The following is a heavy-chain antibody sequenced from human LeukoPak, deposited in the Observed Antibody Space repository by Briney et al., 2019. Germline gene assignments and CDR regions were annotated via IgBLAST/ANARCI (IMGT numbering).Heavy chain of an antibody. CDR2: IYTSGST. Sequence: PSQTLSLTCTVSGGSISSGSYYWSWIRQPAGKGLEWIGRIYTSGSTNYNPSLKSRVTISVDTSKNQFSLKLSSVTAADTAVYYCARAKLVESAFDIWGQGTMVTVSS. CDR3: ARAKLVESAFDI. CDR1: GGSISSGSYY. V-gene: IGHV4-61*02. D-gene: IGHD6-13*01. J-gene: IGHJ3*02.